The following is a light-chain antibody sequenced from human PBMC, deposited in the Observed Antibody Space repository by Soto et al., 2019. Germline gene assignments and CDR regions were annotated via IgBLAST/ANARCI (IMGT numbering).Light chain of an antibody. CDR1: QNVPSTY. V-gene: IGKV3-20*01. Sequence: EIVLTQFPGTLSLSPGERATLSCRASQNVPSTYFAWYQQRPGQAPRLLIYGAANRAADIPERFSASGSGTDFTLSISRLEPEDFAVYYCQQFGDSLTFGGGTRVEIK. J-gene: IGKJ4*01. CDR2: GAA. CDR3: QQFGDSLT.